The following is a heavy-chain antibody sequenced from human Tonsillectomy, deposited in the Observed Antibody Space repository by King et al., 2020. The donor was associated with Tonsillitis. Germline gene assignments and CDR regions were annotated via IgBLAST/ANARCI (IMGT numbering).Heavy chain of an antibody. CDR2: IKSKTDGGTT. D-gene: IGHD3-3*01. J-gene: IGHJ4*02. CDR1: GFTFSNAW. Sequence: DVQLVESGGGLVKPGGSLRLSCAASGFTFSNAWMSWVRQAPGKGLEWVGRIKSKTDGGTTDYAAPVKGRFTISRDDSKNTLYLQMNSLKTEDTAVYYFTTRGGGIFGVVIYYYFDYWGQGTLVTVSS. CDR3: TTRGGGIFGVVIYYYFDY. V-gene: IGHV3-15*01.